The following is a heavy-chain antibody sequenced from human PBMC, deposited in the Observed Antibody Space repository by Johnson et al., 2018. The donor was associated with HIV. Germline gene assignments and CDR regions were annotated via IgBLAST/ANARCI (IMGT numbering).Heavy chain of an antibody. D-gene: IGHD3-22*01. J-gene: IGHJ3*02. V-gene: IGHV3-30*19. Sequence: QVQVVESGGGVVQPGGSLRLSCAASGFTFSSYGMHWVRRAPGKGLEWVAIISYDGSSKYYADSVKGRFTISRDNSKNTLYLQMNSLRAEDTAVYHCARAHYSDSSGHWGTGAFDIWGQGTMVTVSS. CDR3: ARAHYSDSSGHWGTGAFDI. CDR2: ISYDGSSK. CDR1: GFTFSSYG.